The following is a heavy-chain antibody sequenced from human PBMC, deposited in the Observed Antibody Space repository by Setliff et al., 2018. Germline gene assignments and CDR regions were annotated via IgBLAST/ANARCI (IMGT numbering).Heavy chain of an antibody. V-gene: IGHV3-9*01. CDR3: TRDQDYYGMDV. J-gene: IGHJ6*02. Sequence: SLRLSCAASGFTFDDYAMHWVRQAPGKGLEWVSGISWNSGSIGYADSVKGRFTISRDNAKNSLYLQMNSLRAEDTAVYHCTRDQDYYGMDVWGQGTTVTVSS. CDR2: ISWNSGSI. CDR1: GFTFDDYA.